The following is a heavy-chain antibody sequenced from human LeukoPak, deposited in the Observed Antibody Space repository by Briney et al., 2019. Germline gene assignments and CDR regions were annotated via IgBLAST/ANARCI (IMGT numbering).Heavy chain of an antibody. J-gene: IGHJ4*02. V-gene: IGHV1-18*01. Sequence: ASVKVSCKASGYTFTSYGISWVRQAPGQGLEWMGWISAYNGNTNYAQKLQGRVTMTTDTSTSTAYMELRSLRSDDTAVYYCARPLRGYSPMALDYWGQGTLVTVSS. CDR1: GYTFTSYG. CDR2: ISAYNGNT. D-gene: IGHD5-18*01. CDR3: ARPLRGYSPMALDY.